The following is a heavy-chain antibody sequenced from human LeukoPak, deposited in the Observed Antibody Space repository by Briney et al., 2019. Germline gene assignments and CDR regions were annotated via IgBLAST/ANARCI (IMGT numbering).Heavy chain of an antibody. J-gene: IGHJ4*02. V-gene: IGHV3-53*05. CDR1: GFTVSSNY. CDR2: IYSGGST. Sequence: GGSLRLSCAASGFTVSSNYMSWVRQAPGKGLEWVSVIYSGGSTYYADSVKGRFTISRDNSKNTLYLQMNSLRAEDTAVYYCARGQDGVVTSVSTDYWGQGTLVTVAS. CDR3: ARGQDGVVTSVSTDY. D-gene: IGHD4-23*01.